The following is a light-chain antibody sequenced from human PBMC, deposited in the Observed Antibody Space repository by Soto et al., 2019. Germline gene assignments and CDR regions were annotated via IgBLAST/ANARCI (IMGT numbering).Light chain of an antibody. V-gene: IGKV3-15*01. Sequence: EIVMTRSPATLSLSPGERATLSFGASHSVSSNLAWYQQKPGQAPRLLIYGASTRATGIPARFSGSGSGTEFTLTISSLQSEDFAVYYCQQYNNWPPTFGQGTKVDIK. CDR3: QQYNNWPPT. CDR2: GAS. J-gene: IGKJ1*01. CDR1: HSVSSN.